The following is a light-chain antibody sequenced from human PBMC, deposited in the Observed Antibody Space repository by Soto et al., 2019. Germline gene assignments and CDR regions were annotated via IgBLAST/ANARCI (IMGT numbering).Light chain of an antibody. CDR2: KAS. V-gene: IGKV1-5*03. CDR1: QSISSW. Sequence: DIRMTQSPSTLSASVGDRVTITCRASQSISSWLAWYQQKPGKAPKLLIYKASSLESGFPSRFSGSGSGTEFTLTISSLQPDDFATYYCQQYNSYPWTCGQGTKVEIK. CDR3: QQYNSYPWT. J-gene: IGKJ1*01.